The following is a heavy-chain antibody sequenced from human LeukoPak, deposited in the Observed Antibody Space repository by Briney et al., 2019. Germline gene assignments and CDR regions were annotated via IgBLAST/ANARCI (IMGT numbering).Heavy chain of an antibody. D-gene: IGHD6-13*01. CDR3: ARTYSSGWYFPLDY. V-gene: IGHV3-21*01. CDR2: ISSSSSYI. J-gene: IGHJ4*02. Sequence: GGSLRLSCAASGFTFSSYSMNWVRQAPGKGLEWVSSISSSSSYIYYADSVKGRFTISRDNAKNSLYLRMNSLRAEDTAVYYCARTYSSGWYFPLDYWGQGTLVTVSS. CDR1: GFTFSSYS.